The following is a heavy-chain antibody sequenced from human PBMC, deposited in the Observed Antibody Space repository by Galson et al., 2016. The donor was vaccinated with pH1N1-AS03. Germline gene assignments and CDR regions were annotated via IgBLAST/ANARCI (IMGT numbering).Heavy chain of an antibody. J-gene: IGHJ5*02. Sequence: SLRLSCAASGFTFGSYWMSWVRQAPGKGLEWVANIKEDGSEKSYVDSVKGRFTISRDNSKNSLYLQMNSLRVEDTALYYCARYGSSPRFDPWGQGTLVNVSS. CDR1: GFTFGSYW. CDR3: ARYGSSPRFDP. V-gene: IGHV3-7*01. CDR2: IKEDGSEK. D-gene: IGHD6-6*01.